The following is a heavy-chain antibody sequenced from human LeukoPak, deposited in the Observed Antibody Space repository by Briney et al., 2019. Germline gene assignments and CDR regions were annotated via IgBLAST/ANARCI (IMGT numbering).Heavy chain of an antibody. D-gene: IGHD3-10*02. CDR3: AELGITMIGGV. V-gene: IGHV3-48*03. CDR1: GFTFSSYE. J-gene: IGHJ6*04. Sequence: GGSLRLSCAASGFTFSSYEMNWVRQAPGKGLGGVSYISSSGSTIYYADSVKGRFTISRDNAKNSLYLQMNSLRAEDTAVYYCAELGITMIGGVWGKGTTVTISS. CDR2: ISSSGSTI.